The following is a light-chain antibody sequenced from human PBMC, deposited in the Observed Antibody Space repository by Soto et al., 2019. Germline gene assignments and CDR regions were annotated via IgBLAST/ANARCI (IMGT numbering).Light chain of an antibody. CDR1: QSVSSN. Sequence: EIVLTQSPVTLSVSPGERATLSCRASQSVSSNLAWYQQSPGQAPRLLIYGASTRAAGIPARFSGSGSGTEFTLIISSLQSEDFALYYCQQYNYWPPLTFGGGTKVEIK. J-gene: IGKJ4*01. V-gene: IGKV3-15*01. CDR2: GAS. CDR3: QQYNYWPPLT.